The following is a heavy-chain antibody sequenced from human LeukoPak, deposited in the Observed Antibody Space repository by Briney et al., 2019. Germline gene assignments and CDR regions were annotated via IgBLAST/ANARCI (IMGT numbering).Heavy chain of an antibody. CDR3: ARTSESGWREFDY. V-gene: IGHV1-2*02. Sequence: ASVKVSCKASGYTFTGYYMHWVRQAPGQGLEWMGWINPNSGGTNYAQKFQGRVTMTRDTSISTAYMELRSLRSDDTAVYYCARTSESGWREFDYWGQGTLVTVSS. CDR1: GYTFTGYY. D-gene: IGHD6-19*01. CDR2: INPNSGGT. J-gene: IGHJ4*02.